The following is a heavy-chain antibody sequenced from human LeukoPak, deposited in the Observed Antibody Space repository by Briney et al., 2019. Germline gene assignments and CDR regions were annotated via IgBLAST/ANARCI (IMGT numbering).Heavy chain of an antibody. CDR1: GFTFSNAW. CDR2: SRNKANSYST. J-gene: IGHJ4*02. Sequence: GGSLRLSCAASGFTFSNAWMSWVRQAPGKGLEWVGRSRNKANSYSTEYAAPVKGRFTISRDESKNSMYLQMNSLKTEDTAVYFCARRGFSDSRGFYPDFDYWGRGTLVTVSS. D-gene: IGHD3-22*01. CDR3: ARRGFSDSRGFYPDFDY. V-gene: IGHV3-72*01.